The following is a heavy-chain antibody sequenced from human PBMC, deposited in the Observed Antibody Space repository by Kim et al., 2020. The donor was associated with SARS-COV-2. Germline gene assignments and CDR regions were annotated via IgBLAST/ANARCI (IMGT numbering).Heavy chain of an antibody. D-gene: IGHD2-2*01. J-gene: IGHJ4*02. V-gene: IGHV3-30*02. CDR3: AKDQSPIVVVPVD. Sequence: YADSVKGRFTISRDNSKNTLYLQMNSLRAEDTAVYYCAKDQSPIVVVPVDCGQGTLVTVSS.